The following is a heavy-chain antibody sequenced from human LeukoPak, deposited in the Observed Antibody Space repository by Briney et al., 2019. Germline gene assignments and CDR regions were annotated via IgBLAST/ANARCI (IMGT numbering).Heavy chain of an antibody. CDR1: GFTFSSYG. Sequence: GGSLRHSCAASGFTFSSYGMHWVRQAPGKGLEWVAFIRYDGSNKYYADSVKGRFTISRDNSKNTLSLQMNSLRAEDRAVYYCAKDRGMQVRSFDNWGQGTMVTVSS. V-gene: IGHV3-30*02. CDR2: IRYDGSNK. J-gene: IGHJ4*02. CDR3: AKDRGMQVRSFDN. D-gene: IGHD3-10*01.